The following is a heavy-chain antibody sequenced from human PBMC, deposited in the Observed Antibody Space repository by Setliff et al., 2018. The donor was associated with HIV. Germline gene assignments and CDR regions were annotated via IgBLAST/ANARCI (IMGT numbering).Heavy chain of an antibody. CDR1: GYTFTRYF. CDR2: INPSGGST. V-gene: IGHV1-46*01. Sequence: GASVKVSCKASGYTFTRYFMHCVRQAPGQGLEWLGMINPSGGSTWYAQKFQGRVTMTGDTSTNTLYMELSSLRSEDTAVYYCARGWEGGMYYWGQGTLVTVSS. D-gene: IGHD1-26*01. J-gene: IGHJ4*02. CDR3: ARGWEGGMYY.